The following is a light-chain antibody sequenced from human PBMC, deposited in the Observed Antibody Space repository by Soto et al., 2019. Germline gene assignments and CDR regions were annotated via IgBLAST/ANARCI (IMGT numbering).Light chain of an antibody. V-gene: IGLV6-57*04. CDR1: SGNIASKY. Sequence: NFMLTQPHSVSESPGKTVTISCTRSSGNIASKYVQWYQQRPGSAPSTVFYEYYERPSGVPDRFSGAIDSSSNSASLTISGLKTEDEADYYCQSYDNYNVVFGGGTKLTVL. CDR2: EYY. J-gene: IGLJ2*01. CDR3: QSYDNYNVV.